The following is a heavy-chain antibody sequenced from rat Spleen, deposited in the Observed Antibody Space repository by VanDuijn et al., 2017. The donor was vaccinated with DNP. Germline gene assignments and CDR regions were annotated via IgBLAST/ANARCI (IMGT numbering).Heavy chain of an antibody. CDR2: ISSGGNT. CDR1: GFSLTSYG. D-gene: IGHD1-12*02. CDR3: VREGTLMVVGFLDY. Sequence: QVQLKESGPGLVQPSQTLSLTCTVSGFSLTSYGVSWVRQPPGKGLEWIAAISSGGNTYYNSALKSRLSISRDTSKSQVFLKMNSLLTEDTAIYFCVREGTLMVVGFLDYWGRGVAVTVSS. V-gene: IGHV2S12*01. J-gene: IGHJ2*01.